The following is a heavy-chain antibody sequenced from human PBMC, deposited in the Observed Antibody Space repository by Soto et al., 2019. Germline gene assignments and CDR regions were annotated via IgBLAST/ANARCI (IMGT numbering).Heavy chain of an antibody. J-gene: IGHJ4*02. Sequence: QVQLVESGGGVVQPGRSLRLSCAASGFTFSSYGMHWVRQAPGKGLEWVAVIWYDGSNKYYADSVKGRFTISRDNSKNTLYLQMNSLRAEDTAVYYCARDAGNHLPDYYFDYWGQGTLVTVSS. CDR2: IWYDGSNK. V-gene: IGHV3-33*01. CDR1: GFTFSSYG. D-gene: IGHD1-1*01. CDR3: ARDAGNHLPDYYFDY.